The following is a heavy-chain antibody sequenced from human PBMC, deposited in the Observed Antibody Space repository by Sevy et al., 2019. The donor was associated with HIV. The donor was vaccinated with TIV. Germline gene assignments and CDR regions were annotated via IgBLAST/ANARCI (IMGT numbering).Heavy chain of an antibody. CDR3: AREGNYGDSGYAFDI. D-gene: IGHD4-17*01. J-gene: IGHJ3*02. CDR1: GFAFSSYT. Sequence: GGSLRLSCAASGFAFSSYTVHWVRQAPDKGLEWVALISYDESIEYYADSVRGRFTISRDTSESTLYLQMRSLRAEDTAVYYCAREGNYGDSGYAFDIWGQGTLVTVSS. CDR2: ISYDESIE. V-gene: IGHV3-30*14.